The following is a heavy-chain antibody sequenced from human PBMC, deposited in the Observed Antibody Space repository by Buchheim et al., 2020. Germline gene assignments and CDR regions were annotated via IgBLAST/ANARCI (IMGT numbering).Heavy chain of an antibody. CDR2: IYSGGST. CDR3: ASHVEMATIDPYYYGMDV. CDR1: GFTVSSNY. V-gene: IGHV3-66*04. J-gene: IGHJ6*02. Sequence: EVHLLESGGGLVQPGGSLRLSCAASGFTVSSNYMSWVRQAPGKGLEWVSVIYSGGSTYYADSVKGRFTISRDNSKNTLYLQMNSLRAEDTAVYYCASHVEMATIDPYYYGMDVWGQGTT. D-gene: IGHD5-24*01.